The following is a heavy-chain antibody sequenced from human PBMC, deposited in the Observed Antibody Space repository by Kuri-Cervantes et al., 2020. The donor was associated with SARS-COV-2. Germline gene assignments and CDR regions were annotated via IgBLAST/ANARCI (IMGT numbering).Heavy chain of an antibody. V-gene: IGHV1-8*01. CDR2: MNPNSGNK. CDR1: GYIFTSYD. CDR3: ARDSKTGYCSGGSCHPNDY. D-gene: IGHD2-15*01. J-gene: IGHJ4*02. Sequence: ASVKVSCKTSGYIFTSYDISWVRQATGQGLEWMGWMNPNSGNKGYAQKFQGRLSMTRDTSISTAYMELSRLRSDDTAVYYCARDSKTGYCSGGSCHPNDYWGQGTLVTVSS.